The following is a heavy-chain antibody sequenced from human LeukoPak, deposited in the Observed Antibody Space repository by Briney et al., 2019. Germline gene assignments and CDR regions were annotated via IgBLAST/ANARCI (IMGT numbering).Heavy chain of an antibody. D-gene: IGHD3-10*01. CDR3: ARDFKRKEWFGDRNWFDP. CDR1: GGSTSSYY. CDR2: IYTSGST. V-gene: IGHV4-4*07. J-gene: IGHJ5*02. Sequence: SETLSLTCTVSGGSTSSYYWSWIRQPAGKGLEWIGRIYTSGSTNYNPSLKSRVTMSVGTSKNQFSLKLSSVTAADTAVYYCARDFKRKEWFGDRNWFDPWGQGALVTVSS.